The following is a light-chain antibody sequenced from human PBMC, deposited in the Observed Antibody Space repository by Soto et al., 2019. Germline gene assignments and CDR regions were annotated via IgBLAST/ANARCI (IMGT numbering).Light chain of an antibody. V-gene: IGLV2-14*01. J-gene: IGLJ1*01. Sequence: QAVVTQPASVSGSPGQSITISCTGTSSDVGGYNYVSWYQQHPGKAPKLMIYEVSHRPSGVSNRFSGSKSDNTASLTISGLQAEDEADYYCSSYTSSSTPYVFGTGTKVTVL. CDR1: SSDVGGYNY. CDR3: SSYTSSSTPYV. CDR2: EVS.